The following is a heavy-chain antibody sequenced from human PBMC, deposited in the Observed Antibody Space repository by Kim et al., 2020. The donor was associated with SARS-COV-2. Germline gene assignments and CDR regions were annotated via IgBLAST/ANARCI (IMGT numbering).Heavy chain of an antibody. J-gene: IGHJ4*02. CDR3: ARGGRGGAPADY. D-gene: IGHD3-10*01. Sequence: YYADSGKGRFPISRDNSKNTLYLQMNSLRAEDTAVYYCARGGRGGAPADYWGQGTLVTVSS. V-gene: IGHV3-66*01.